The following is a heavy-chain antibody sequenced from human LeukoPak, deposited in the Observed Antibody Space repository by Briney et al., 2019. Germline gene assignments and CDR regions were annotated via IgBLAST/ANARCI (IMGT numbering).Heavy chain of an antibody. D-gene: IGHD3-10*01. Sequence: GGSLRLSCAASGFTFSVYWMHWVRQAPGKGLEWVAVIWYDGSDKYSADSVKGRFTISRDNSKNTLYLQMNSLRAEDTAVYYCASAPYGSGTFLDYWGQGTLVTVSS. J-gene: IGHJ4*02. CDR2: IWYDGSDK. CDR1: GFTFSVYW. CDR3: ASAPYGSGTFLDY. V-gene: IGHV3-33*08.